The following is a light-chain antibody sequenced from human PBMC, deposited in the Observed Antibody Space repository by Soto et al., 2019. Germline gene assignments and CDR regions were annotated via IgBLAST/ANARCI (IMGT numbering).Light chain of an antibody. CDR1: QSVSSNF. V-gene: IGKV3-20*01. J-gene: IGKJ1*01. Sequence: SPGDRATLSCRASQSVSSNFLAWYQQKPGQAPRLLIYGASIRATGIPDRFSGSGSGTDFTLTIRRLEPEDFAMYFCHQYGSSPRTFGQGTKVEIK. CDR3: HQYGSSPRT. CDR2: GAS.